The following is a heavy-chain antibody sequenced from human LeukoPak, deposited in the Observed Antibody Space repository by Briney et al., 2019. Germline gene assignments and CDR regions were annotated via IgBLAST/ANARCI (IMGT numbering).Heavy chain of an antibody. J-gene: IGHJ5*02. Sequence: GGSLRLSCAASGFTVSSNYMSWVRQAPGKGLEWVSVIYSGGSTYYADSVKGRFTISGDNSKNTLYLQMNSLRAEDTAVYYCAKGSGSYCNIGVWFDPWGQGTLVTVSS. CDR1: GFTVSSNY. D-gene: IGHD3-10*01. CDR3: AKGSGSYCNIGVWFDP. CDR2: IYSGGST. V-gene: IGHV3-53*01.